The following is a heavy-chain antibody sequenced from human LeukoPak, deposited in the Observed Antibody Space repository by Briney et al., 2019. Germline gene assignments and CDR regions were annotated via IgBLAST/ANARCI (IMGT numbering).Heavy chain of an antibody. CDR3: ARQAGVSGWPGALVPDNWFDP. CDR1: GGSISSSSYY. J-gene: IGHJ5*02. V-gene: IGHV4-39*01. CDR2: IYYSGST. D-gene: IGHD2-2*01. Sequence: KASETLSLTCTVSGGSISSSSYYWGWIRQPPGKGLEWIGSIYYSGSTYYNPSLKSRVTISVDTSKNQFSLKMTSVTAADTAVYYCARQAGVSGWPGALVPDNWFDPWGQGTLVTVSS.